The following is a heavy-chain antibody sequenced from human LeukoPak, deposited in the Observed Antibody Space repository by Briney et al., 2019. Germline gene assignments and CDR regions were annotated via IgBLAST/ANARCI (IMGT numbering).Heavy chain of an antibody. CDR2: IKQDGSEK. J-gene: IGHJ5*02. D-gene: IGHD3-3*01. CDR1: GFTFSSYW. Sequence: GGSLRLSCAASGFTFSSYWMSCVRQAPGKGLEWVANIKQDGSEKYYVDSVKGRFTISRDNAKNSLYLQMNSLRAEDTAVYYCARDTIFGVARLSNWFDPWGQGTLVTVSS. V-gene: IGHV3-7*01. CDR3: ARDTIFGVARLSNWFDP.